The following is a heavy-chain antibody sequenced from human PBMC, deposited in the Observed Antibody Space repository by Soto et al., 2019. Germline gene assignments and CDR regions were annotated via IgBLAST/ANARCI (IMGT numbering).Heavy chain of an antibody. V-gene: IGHV4-34*01. CDR2: INHSGST. Sequence: SETLSLTCAVYGGSFSGYYWSWIRQPPGKGLEWIGEINHSGSTNYNPSLKSRVTISVDTSKNQFSLKLSSVTAADTAVYYCARAGRAYGGNRGYYYGMDVWGQGTTVTVSS. D-gene: IGHD4-17*01. J-gene: IGHJ6*02. CDR1: GGSFSGYY. CDR3: ARAGRAYGGNRGYYYGMDV.